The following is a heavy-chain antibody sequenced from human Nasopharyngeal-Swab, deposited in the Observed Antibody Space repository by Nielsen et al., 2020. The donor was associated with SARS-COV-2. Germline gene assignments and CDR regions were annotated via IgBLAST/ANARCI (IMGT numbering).Heavy chain of an antibody. J-gene: IGHJ5*02. Sequence: ASVKVSCKASGGTFSSYDINWVRQATGQGLEWMGWMNPNSGNTGYAQKFQGRVTMTRNTSISTAYMELSSLRSEDTAVYYCATGQQWLVQWFDPWGQGTLVTVSS. V-gene: IGHV1-8*02. CDR2: MNPNSGNT. CDR1: GGTFSSYD. CDR3: ATGQQWLVQWFDP. D-gene: IGHD6-19*01.